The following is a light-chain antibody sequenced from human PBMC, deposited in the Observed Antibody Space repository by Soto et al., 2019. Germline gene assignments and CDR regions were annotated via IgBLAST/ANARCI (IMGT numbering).Light chain of an antibody. V-gene: IGKV1-12*01. CDR3: QHSKTNSLPIT. J-gene: IGKJ5*01. Sequence: DIQMAQSPSSVSASVGDRVTITCWASQCISTSLAWYQQKPGAAPKLLMYTASSLQDGVPSRFSGSGSGTDFTLTISSLQPEDFATYYCQHSKTNSLPITFGQGTRLEIK. CDR2: TAS. CDR1: QCISTS.